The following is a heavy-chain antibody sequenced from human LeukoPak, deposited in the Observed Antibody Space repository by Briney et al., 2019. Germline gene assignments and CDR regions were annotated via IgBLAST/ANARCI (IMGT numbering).Heavy chain of an antibody. D-gene: IGHD1-26*01. J-gene: IGHJ4*02. CDR3: ARGRGIYYLRAAGFDY. CDR1: GGSFSGYY. CDR2: INHSGST. V-gene: IGHV4-34*01. Sequence: SETLSLTCAVYGGSFSGYYWSWIRQPPGKGLEWIGGINHSGSTNYNPSLKSRVTISVDTSKNQFSLKLSSVTAADTAVYYCARGRGIYYLRAAGFDYWGQGTLVIVSS.